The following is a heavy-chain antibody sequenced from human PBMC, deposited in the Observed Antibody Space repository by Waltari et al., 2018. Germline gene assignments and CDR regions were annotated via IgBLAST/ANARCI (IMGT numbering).Heavy chain of an antibody. CDR1: GFTFSRHG. Sequence: QVQLVESGGGVVQPGRSLRLSCAASGFTFSRHGMHWVRQAPGKGLEWVAVIWYDGSNKNYGDSVKGRFTISRDNSKNTLYLQMNSLRAEDTAVYYCVVGGSRGGDEGGYWGQGTLVTVSS. V-gene: IGHV3-33*01. CDR2: IWYDGSNK. J-gene: IGHJ4*02. CDR3: VVGGSRGGDEGGY. D-gene: IGHD2-21*02.